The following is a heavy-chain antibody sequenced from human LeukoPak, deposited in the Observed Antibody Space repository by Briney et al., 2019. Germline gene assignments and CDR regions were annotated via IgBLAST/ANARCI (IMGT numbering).Heavy chain of an antibody. V-gene: IGHV1-18*01. Sequence: ASVKVSCKASGYTFTSYGISWVRQAPGQGLEWMGWISAYNGNTNYAQKLQGRVTMTTDTSTSTVYMELRSLRSDDTAVYYCARDPWGSIVAPIDWFDPWGQGTLVTVSS. J-gene: IGHJ5*02. D-gene: IGHD6-13*01. CDR2: ISAYNGNT. CDR3: ARDPWGSIVAPIDWFDP. CDR1: GYTFTSYG.